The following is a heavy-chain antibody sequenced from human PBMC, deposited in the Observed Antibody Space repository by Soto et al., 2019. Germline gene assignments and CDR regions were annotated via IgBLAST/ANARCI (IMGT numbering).Heavy chain of an antibody. CDR2: IWYDGSTK. V-gene: IGHV3-33*01. J-gene: IGHJ3*02. D-gene: IGHD2-15*01. CDR1: RFTFSSYG. CDR3: ARDLAYCSDDICYAGLGGFEI. Sequence: QVQLVESGGGVVQPGRSLRLSCAASRFTFSSYGMHWVRQAPGKGLEWVALIWYDGSTKFYADSVTGRFTISRDNSNNTLHLQMNSLRAEDTAVYYWARDLAYCSDDICYAGLGGFEIWCQGTMVTVSS.